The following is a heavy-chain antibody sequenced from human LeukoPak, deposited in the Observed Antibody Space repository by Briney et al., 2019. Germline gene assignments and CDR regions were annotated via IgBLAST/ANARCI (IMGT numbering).Heavy chain of an antibody. J-gene: IGHJ4*02. V-gene: IGHV3-74*01. CDR3: AKGYCRGGSCPPPHY. Sequence: GGSLRLSCAASGFTFSSYWMHWVRQAPGKGLVWVSRINSDGSSTSYADSVKGRFTISRDNAKNTLYLQMNSLRAEDTAVYYCAKGYCRGGSCPPPHYWGQGTLVTVSS. D-gene: IGHD2-15*01. CDR1: GFTFSSYW. CDR2: INSDGSST.